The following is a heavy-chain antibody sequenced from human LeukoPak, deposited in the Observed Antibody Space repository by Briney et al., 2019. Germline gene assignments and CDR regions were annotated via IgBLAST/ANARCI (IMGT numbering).Heavy chain of an antibody. CDR2: IIPIFGTA. CDR1: GGTFISYA. D-gene: IGHD1-26*01. CDR3: ARELVGATRALPFDY. J-gene: IGHJ4*02. V-gene: IGHV1-69*13. Sequence: GASVKVSCKASGGTFISYAISWVRQAPGQGLEWMGGIIPIFGTANYAQKFQGRVTITADESTSTACMELSSLRSEDTAVYYCARELVGATRALPFDYWGQGTLVTVSS.